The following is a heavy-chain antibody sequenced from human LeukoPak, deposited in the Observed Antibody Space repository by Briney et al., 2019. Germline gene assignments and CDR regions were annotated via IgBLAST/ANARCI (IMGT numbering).Heavy chain of an antibody. CDR2: IRSKAYGGTT. Sequence: HPGGSLRPSCSASGFTFGDYAMSWVRQAPGKGLEWVGFIRSKAYGGTTEYAASVKDRFTISRDDSKSIAYLQMNSLKTEDTAVYYCTRDYFDSSGYYTIANWGQGTLVTVSS. J-gene: IGHJ4*02. D-gene: IGHD3-22*01. V-gene: IGHV3-49*04. CDR1: GFTFGDYA. CDR3: TRDYFDSSGYYTIAN.